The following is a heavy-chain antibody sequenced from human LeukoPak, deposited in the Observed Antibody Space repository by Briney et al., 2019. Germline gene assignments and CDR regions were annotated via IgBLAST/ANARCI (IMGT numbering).Heavy chain of an antibody. CDR2: INPNSGGT. V-gene: IGHV1-2*02. D-gene: IGHD3-22*01. Sequence: ASVKVSCRASGYTFTSYGISWGRQAPGQGLEWMGWINPNSGGTNYAQKFQGRVTMTRDTSISTAYMELSRLRSDDTAVYYCASAPAGYYDSSGYLDYWGQGTLVTVSS. CDR1: GYTFTSYG. CDR3: ASAPAGYYDSSGYLDY. J-gene: IGHJ4*02.